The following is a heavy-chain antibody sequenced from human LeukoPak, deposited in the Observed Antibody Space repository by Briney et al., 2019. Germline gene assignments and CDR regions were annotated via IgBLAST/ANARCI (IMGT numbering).Heavy chain of an antibody. J-gene: IGHJ4*02. D-gene: IGHD7-27*01. CDR2: ISNHGGST. Sequence: TGGSLRLSCLASGFTLSTYAMHWVRQAPGKGLEYVSGISNHGGSTYYADSVKGRFTVSRDNSKNTLYLQMSSLRGEDTAVYYCVKDAWGRDYYWGQGTLVIVSS. CDR1: GFTLSTYA. V-gene: IGHV3-64D*06. CDR3: VKDAWGRDYY.